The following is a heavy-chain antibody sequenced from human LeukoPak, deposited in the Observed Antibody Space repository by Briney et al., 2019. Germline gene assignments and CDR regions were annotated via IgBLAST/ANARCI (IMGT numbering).Heavy chain of an antibody. CDR1: GGTFSSYA. CDR3: ARSATWFGELGDFDY. V-gene: IGHV1-69*13. J-gene: IGHJ4*02. CDR2: IIPIFGTA. Sequence: ASVKVSCKASGGTFSSYAISWVRQAPGQGLEWMGGIIPIFGTANYAQKFQGRVTITADESTSTAYMELSSLRSEDTAVYYCARSATWFGELGDFDYWGQGTLVTVSS. D-gene: IGHD3-10*01.